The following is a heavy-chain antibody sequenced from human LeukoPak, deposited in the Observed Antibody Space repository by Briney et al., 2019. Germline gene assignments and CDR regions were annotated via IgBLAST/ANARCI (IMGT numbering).Heavy chain of an antibody. CDR2: VYSDGSDS. CDR3: TRGANWAFDY. D-gene: IGHD1-1*01. CDR1: GFTFNTYP. Sequence: GGSLRLSCTASGFTFNTYPMHWVRQAPGKGLVWVSRVYSDGSDSRHADSVKGRFTISRDNAKNTLYLQMNSLRVEDPAVYSCTRGANWAFDYWGQGTLVTVSS. V-gene: IGHV3-74*01. J-gene: IGHJ4*02.